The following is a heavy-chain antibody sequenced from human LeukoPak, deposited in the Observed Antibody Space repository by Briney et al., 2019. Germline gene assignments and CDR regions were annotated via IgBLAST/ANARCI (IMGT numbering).Heavy chain of an antibody. V-gene: IGHV4-59*01. CDR3: ARGGHFGVVLFDY. CDR1: GGSISSYY. CDR2: ISYSGST. J-gene: IGHJ4*02. D-gene: IGHD3-3*01. Sequence: PSETLSLTCTVSGGSISSYYWSWIRQPPGKGLEWIGYISYSGSTNYNPSLKSRVTILADTSKNQFSLRLSSVTAADTAVYYCARGGHFGVVLFDYWGQGTLVTVSS.